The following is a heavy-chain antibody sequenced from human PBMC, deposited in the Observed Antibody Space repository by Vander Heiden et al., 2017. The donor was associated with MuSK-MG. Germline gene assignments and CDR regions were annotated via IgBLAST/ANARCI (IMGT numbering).Heavy chain of an antibody. CDR2: IYHSGST. CDR3: AREQVFWSGYHEY. V-gene: IGHV4-38-2*02. D-gene: IGHD3-3*01. J-gene: IGHJ4*02. CDR1: GYSIRSGYY. Sequence: VQLQESGPGLVKPSETLSLTCTVSGYSIRSGYYWGWIRQPPGKGLEWIGSIYHSGSTSYNPSLKSRVTMSVDTSKNQFSLKLRSVTAADTAIYYCAREQVFWSGYHEYWGQGTLVTVSS.